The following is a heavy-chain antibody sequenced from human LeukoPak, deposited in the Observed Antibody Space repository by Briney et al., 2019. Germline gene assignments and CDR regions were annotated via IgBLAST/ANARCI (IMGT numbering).Heavy chain of an antibody. J-gene: IGHJ6*02. CDR3: ARGDDYGGNKGYYYYGMDV. V-gene: IGHV4-34*01. D-gene: IGHD4-23*01. CDR2: INHSGST. CDR1: GGSFSGYY. Sequence: PSETLSLTCAVYGGSFSGYYWSWIRQPPGKGLEWIGEINHSGSTNYNPSLKSRVTISVDTSKNQFSLKLSSVTAADTAVYYCARGDDYGGNKGYYYYGMDVWGQGTTVTVSS.